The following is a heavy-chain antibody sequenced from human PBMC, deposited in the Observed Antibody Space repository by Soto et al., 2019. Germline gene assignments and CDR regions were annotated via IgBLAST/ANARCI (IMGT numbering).Heavy chain of an antibody. CDR1: GYTFSRYG. Sequence: ASVKVSCKASGYTFSRYGVMWVRQAPGQGLEWMGWISAYNGNTNSAEKLRGRLTMTTDASTTTAYMELRSLRSDDTAIYYCARDQGFRVVINSNWFDPWGQGTLVTVS. CDR2: ISAYNGNT. CDR3: ARDQGFRVVINSNWFDP. J-gene: IGHJ5*02. D-gene: IGHD2-21*01. V-gene: IGHV1-18*01.